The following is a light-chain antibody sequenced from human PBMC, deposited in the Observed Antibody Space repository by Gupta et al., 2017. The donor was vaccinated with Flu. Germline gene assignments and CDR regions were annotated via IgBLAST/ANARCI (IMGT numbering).Light chain of an antibody. Sequence: SSSNMGNNYVSWYQQFPGTAPKLLIYENDRRPSGFPDRFSGSKSGTSATLDIAGLQTGDEADYYCGTWDSSLSTVVFGGGTKLTVL. V-gene: IGLV1-51*02. CDR1: SSNMGNNY. CDR3: GTWDSSLSTVV. CDR2: END. J-gene: IGLJ3*02.